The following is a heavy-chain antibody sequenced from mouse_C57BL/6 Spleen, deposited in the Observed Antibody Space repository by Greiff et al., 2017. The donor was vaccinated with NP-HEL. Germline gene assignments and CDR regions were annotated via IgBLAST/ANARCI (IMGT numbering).Heavy chain of an antibody. CDR3: ARLNSKGYFDY. D-gene: IGHD2-5*01. Sequence: EVQVVESGGDLVKPGGSLKLSCAASGFTFSSYGMSWVRQTPDKRLEWVATISSGGSYTYYPDSVKGRFTISRDNAKNTLYLQMSSLKSEDTAMYYCARLNSKGYFDYWGQGTTLTVSS. CDR2: ISSGGSYT. CDR1: GFTFSSYG. J-gene: IGHJ2*01. V-gene: IGHV5-6*01.